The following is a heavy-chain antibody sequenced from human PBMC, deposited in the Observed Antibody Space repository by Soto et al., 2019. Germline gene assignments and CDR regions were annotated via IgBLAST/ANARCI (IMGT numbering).Heavy chain of an antibody. Sequence: ASVKVSCKASGYTFTSYGISWVRQAPGQGLEWMGWISAYNGNTNYAQKLQGRVTMTTDTSTSTAYMELRSLRSDDTAVYYCARPNKSKSYYYYYMDVWGKGTTVTVSS. CDR2: ISAYNGNT. J-gene: IGHJ6*03. CDR3: ARPNKSKSYYYYYMDV. V-gene: IGHV1-18*01. CDR1: GYTFTSYG.